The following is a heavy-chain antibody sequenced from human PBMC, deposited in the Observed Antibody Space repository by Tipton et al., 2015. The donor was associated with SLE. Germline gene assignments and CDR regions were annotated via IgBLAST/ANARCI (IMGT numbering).Heavy chain of an antibody. V-gene: IGHV4-59*11. CDR1: GGSISGHY. D-gene: IGHD6-6*01. J-gene: IGHJ5*02. CDR3: ARGGASSKWLDP. Sequence: TLSLTCTVSGGSISGHYWSWIRQPPGKGLEWIGFIHYTGCTHSTPSLESRVTMSVGTSKNQFSLRLTSVNAADTAIYYCARGGASSKWLDPWGQGTLVTVSS. CDR2: IHYTGCT.